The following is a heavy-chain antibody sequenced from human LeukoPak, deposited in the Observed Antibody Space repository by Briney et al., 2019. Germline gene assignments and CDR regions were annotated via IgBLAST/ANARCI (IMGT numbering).Heavy chain of an antibody. J-gene: IGHJ3*02. D-gene: IGHD1-26*01. V-gene: IGHV3-49*04. CDR3: TRGVVGATTSGYAFDI. CDR1: GFTFGDYA. Sequence: GRSLRLSCTASGFTFGDYAMSWVRQAPGKGLEWVGFIRSKAYGGTTEYAASVKGRFTISRDDSKSIAYLQMNSLKTEDTAVYYCTRGVVGATTSGYAFDIWGQGTMVTVSS. CDR2: IRSKAYGGTT.